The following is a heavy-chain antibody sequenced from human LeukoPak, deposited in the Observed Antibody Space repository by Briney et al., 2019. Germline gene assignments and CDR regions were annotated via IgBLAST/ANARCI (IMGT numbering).Heavy chain of an antibody. Sequence: SETLSLSCTVSGCTFSSSSYYWNWIAPPPGKELEWIRYIYYSGSTNYDPSLKSRVTISLDTAKNQLSLKLSSVTAADTAVYYCARRAGYTSSWYEYWGQGTLVTVSS. CDR2: IYYSGST. D-gene: IGHD6-13*01. CDR3: ARRAGYTSSWYEY. J-gene: IGHJ4*02. V-gene: IGHV4-61*01. CDR1: GCTFSSSSYY.